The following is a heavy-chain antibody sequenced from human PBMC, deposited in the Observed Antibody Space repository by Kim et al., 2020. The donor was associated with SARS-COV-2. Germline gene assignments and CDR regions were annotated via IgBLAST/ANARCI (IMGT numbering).Heavy chain of an antibody. CDR2: T. Sequence: TNYNPSLKSRVTMSVDTSKNQFSLKLSSVTAADTAVYYCARGPAIHYFDYWGQGTLVTVSS. CDR3: ARGPAIHYFDY. J-gene: IGHJ4*02. V-gene: IGHV4-4*07.